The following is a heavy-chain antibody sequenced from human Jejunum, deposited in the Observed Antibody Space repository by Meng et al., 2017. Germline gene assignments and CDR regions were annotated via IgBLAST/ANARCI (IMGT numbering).Heavy chain of an antibody. J-gene: IGHJ4*02. CDR2: IFYSGRT. Sequence: QVQLQQWGAGLLKPSETLSLTCTVSGGSISSSSSYWDWIRQPPGKGLEWIGNIFYSGRTNENPSLKSRVTISVDMSKNQFSLKLSGVTAADTAVYFCARRRPDNPFDYWGQGTLVTVSS. D-gene: IGHD3-22*01. V-gene: IGHV4-39*01. CDR3: ARRRPDNPFDY. CDR1: GGSISSSSSY.